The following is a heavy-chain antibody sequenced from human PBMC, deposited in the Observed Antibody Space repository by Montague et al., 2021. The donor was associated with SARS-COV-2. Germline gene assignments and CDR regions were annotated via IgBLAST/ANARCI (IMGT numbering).Heavy chain of an antibody. CDR2: IYYSGST. Sequence: SETLSLTCTVSGGSISSYYWSWIRQPPGKGLEWIGYIYYSGSTNYNPSLKSRVTISVDTSKNQFSLKLSSVTAADTAVYYCARGHVLLWFGERGYWFDPWGQGTLVTVSS. CDR3: ARGHVLLWFGERGYWFDP. J-gene: IGHJ5*02. D-gene: IGHD3-10*01. V-gene: IGHV4-59*01. CDR1: GGSISSYY.